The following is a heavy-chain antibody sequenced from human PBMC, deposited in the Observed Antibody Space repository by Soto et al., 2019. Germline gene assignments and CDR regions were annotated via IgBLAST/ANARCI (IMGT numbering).Heavy chain of an antibody. J-gene: IGHJ4*02. Sequence: QVQLVQSGAEVKKPGASVKVSCKASGYTFTSYAMHWVRQAPGQRLEWMGWINPDNGNTKYSQKFQGRVTITRDTSASTAYMELSSLRSEDTAVYYCARDLGGWPDYWGQGTLVTVSS. CDR1: GYTFTSYA. CDR2: INPDNGNT. CDR3: ARDLGGWPDY. D-gene: IGHD2-15*01. V-gene: IGHV1-3*01.